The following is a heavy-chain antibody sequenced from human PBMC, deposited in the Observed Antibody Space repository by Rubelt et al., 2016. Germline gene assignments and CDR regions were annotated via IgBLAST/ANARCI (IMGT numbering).Heavy chain of an antibody. CDR2: IYYSGST. D-gene: IGHD1-26*01. CDR1: GGSISSGGYY. J-gene: IGHJ4*02. V-gene: IGHV4-61*08. CDR3: ARLQYSGSYHSPFDY. Sequence: QVQLQESGPGLVKPSETLSLTCTVSGGSISSGGYYWSWIRQHPGKGLEWIGYIYYSGSTNYNPSLKSRVTISVDTSKNQFSLKLSSVTAADTAVYYCARLQYSGSYHSPFDYWGQGTLVTVSS.